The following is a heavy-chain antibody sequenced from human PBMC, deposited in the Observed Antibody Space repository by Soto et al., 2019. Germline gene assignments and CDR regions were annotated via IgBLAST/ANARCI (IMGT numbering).Heavy chain of an antibody. CDR2: IRSKANSYAT. D-gene: IGHD3-10*01. J-gene: IGHJ4*02. CDR3: TSMVRGVMDY. CDR1: GFTFSGSA. Sequence: EVQLVESGGGLVQPGGSLKLSCAASGFTFSGSAMHWVRQASGKGLEWVGRIRSKANSYATAYAASMKGRFTISRDDSKNTAFLQMSSLKSEDPEKYYCTSMVRGVMDYWGQGTLVTVSS. V-gene: IGHV3-73*01.